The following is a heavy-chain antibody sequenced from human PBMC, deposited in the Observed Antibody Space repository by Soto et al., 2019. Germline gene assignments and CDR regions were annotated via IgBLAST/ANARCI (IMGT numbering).Heavy chain of an antibody. CDR1: GFSFSTYG. CDR3: AKGVIWFGDPYGMDV. CDR2: ISSTGLST. J-gene: IGHJ6*02. D-gene: IGHD3-10*01. Sequence: PGGSLRLSCAASGFSFSTYGMTWVRQAPGKGLEWVSVISSTGLSTYFADSVKGRFTISRDNSKNTLYLQMKSLRAEDTAVYYCAKGVIWFGDPYGMDVWGQGTTVTVS. V-gene: IGHV3-23*01.